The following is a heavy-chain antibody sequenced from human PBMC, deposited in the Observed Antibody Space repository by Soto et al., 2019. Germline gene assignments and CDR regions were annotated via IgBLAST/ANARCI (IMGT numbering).Heavy chain of an antibody. V-gene: IGHV3-9*01. CDR1: GFTFDDYA. CDR3: AKSTVAGMTRFGFITKPSEC. CDR2: ISLDSRII. Sequence: SLRLSCVVSGFTFDDYAMHWVRQDPGKGLEWVSGISLDSRIIGSADSVKGRFTISRDNAKNSLYLQLNSLRTDDTALYYCAKSTVAGMTRFGFITKPSECWGQGTLVTSSS. D-gene: IGHD3-3*01. J-gene: IGHJ4*02.